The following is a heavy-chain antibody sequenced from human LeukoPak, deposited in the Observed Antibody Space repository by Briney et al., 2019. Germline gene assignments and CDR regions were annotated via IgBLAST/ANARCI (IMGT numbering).Heavy chain of an antibody. V-gene: IGHV4-59*11. Sequence: SETLSLTCTVSGGSISSHYWSWIRQPPGKGLEWIGYIYYSGSTNYNPSLKSRVTISVDTSKNQFSLKLSSVTAADTAVYYCARWRAGDFWSGYRPLYGFDYWGQGTLVTVSS. CDR1: GGSISSHY. CDR3: ARWRAGDFWSGYRPLYGFDY. J-gene: IGHJ4*02. D-gene: IGHD3-3*01. CDR2: IYYSGST.